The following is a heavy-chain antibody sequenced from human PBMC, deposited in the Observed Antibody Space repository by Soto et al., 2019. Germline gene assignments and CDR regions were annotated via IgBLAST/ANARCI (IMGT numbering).Heavy chain of an antibody. V-gene: IGHV3-74*03. CDR1: GFTFSSQW. J-gene: IGHJ4*02. Sequence: EVQLVESGGGLVQPGGSLRLSCAASGFTFSSQWMYWVRQSPGKGPVWVSYINSDGSRIAYADSVKGRFTISRDNAKNTLYLQMNGLRVEDSAVYYFVRDIRWGRGTLVTVSS. CDR3: VRDIR. CDR2: INSDGSRI.